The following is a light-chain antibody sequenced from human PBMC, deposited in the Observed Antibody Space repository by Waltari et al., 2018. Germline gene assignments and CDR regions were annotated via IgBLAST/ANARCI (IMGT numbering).Light chain of an antibody. CDR2: DAS. CDR3: QRRSNWPSLT. Sequence: EIVLTQSPATPSLSPGERATLSCRASQSVRSYLAWYQQKPGQAPRLLIYDASNTATGIPARFSGSGSGTHITHTNSSLGPEDFAVYISQRRSNWPSLTFGGGTKVEIK. J-gene: IGKJ4*01. CDR1: QSVRSY. V-gene: IGKV3-11*01.